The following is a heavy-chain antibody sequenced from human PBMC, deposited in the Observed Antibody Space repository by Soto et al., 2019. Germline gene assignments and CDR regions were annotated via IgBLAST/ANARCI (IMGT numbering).Heavy chain of an antibody. CDR1: GGSISSYY. D-gene: IGHD6-19*01. CDR3: ARPGSGWHFDY. Sequence: SETLSLTCTVSGGSISSYYWSWIRQPPGKGLEWIGYIYYSGSTNYSPSFQGQVTISADKSISTAYLQWSSLKASDTAMYYCARPGSGWHFDYWGQGTLVTVSS. J-gene: IGHJ4*02. CDR2: IYYSGST. V-gene: IGHV4-59*12.